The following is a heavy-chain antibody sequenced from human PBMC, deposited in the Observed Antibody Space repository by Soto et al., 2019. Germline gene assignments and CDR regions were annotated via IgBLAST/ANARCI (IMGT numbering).Heavy chain of an antibody. CDR3: ARAEGIIHYDILTGYVAFDI. Sequence: SETLSLTCTVSGGSISSGDYYWSWIHQPPGKGLEWIGYIYYSGSTYYNPSLKSRVTISVDTSKNQFSLKLSSVTAADTAVYYCARAEGIIHYDILTGYVAFDIWGQGTMVTVSS. V-gene: IGHV4-30-4*01. CDR1: GGSISSGDYY. D-gene: IGHD3-9*01. CDR2: IYYSGST. J-gene: IGHJ3*02.